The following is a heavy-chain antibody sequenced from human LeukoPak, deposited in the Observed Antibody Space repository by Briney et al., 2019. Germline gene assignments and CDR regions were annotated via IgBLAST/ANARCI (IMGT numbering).Heavy chain of an antibody. CDR3: AKDPSNGMDV. CDR2: ISYDGSNK. J-gene: IGHJ6*02. Sequence: GGSLRPSCAASGFTFSSYGMHWVRQAPGKGLEWVAVISYDGSNKYYADSVKGRFTISRDNSKNTLYLQMNSLRAEDTAVYYCAKDPSNGMDVWGQGTTVTVSS. V-gene: IGHV3-30*18. CDR1: GFTFSSYG. D-gene: IGHD4-11*01.